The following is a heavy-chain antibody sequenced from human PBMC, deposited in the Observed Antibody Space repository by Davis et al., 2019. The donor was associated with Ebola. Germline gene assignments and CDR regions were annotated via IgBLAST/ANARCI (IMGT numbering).Heavy chain of an antibody. Sequence: SVKVSCKAPAGSFRTYAVSWLRQAPGQGLEWMGGILPIVSAANYAPKFQDRVTIITDEGTCTSYMELSSLTSADSATYYCAMGGTGTVAGYYYYGMYVWGQGTRVTVSS. CDR2: ILPIVSAA. D-gene: IGHD1/OR15-1a*01. J-gene: IGHJ6*02. CDR3: AMGGTGTVAGYYYYGMYV. V-gene: IGHV1-69*05. CDR1: AGSFRTYA.